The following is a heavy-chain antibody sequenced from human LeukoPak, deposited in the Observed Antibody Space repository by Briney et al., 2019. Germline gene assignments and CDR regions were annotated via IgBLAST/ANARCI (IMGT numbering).Heavy chain of an antibody. CDR3: VRDYQFIQEV. CDR2: ISPTGSTT. V-gene: IGHV3-74*01. CDR1: GFSFSGHW. J-gene: IGHJ6*02. Sequence: GGSLRLSCTASGFSFSGHWMHWACQLPGKGLVWVSRISPTGSTTSYADSVRGRFTVSRDNAKNTLYLQMDILRVEDTALYFCVRDYQFIQEVWGQGTTVTVSS. D-gene: IGHD2-2*01.